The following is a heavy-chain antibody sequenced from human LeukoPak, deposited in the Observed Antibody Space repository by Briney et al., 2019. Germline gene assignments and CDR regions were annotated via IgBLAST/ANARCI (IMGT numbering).Heavy chain of an antibody. J-gene: IGHJ5*02. Sequence: GASVKVSCKASGYTFTGYYMHWVRQAPGQGLEWMGWINPNSGGTNYAQKFQGRVTMTRDTSISTAYMELSRLRSDDTAVYYCARVLTFFGVVSWFDPWGQGTLVTVSS. CDR1: GYTFTGYY. CDR2: INPNSGGT. V-gene: IGHV1-2*02. D-gene: IGHD3-3*01. CDR3: ARVLTFFGVVSWFDP.